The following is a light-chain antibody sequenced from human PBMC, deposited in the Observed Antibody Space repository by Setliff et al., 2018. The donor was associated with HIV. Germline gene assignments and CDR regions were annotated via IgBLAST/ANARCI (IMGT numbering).Light chain of an antibody. J-gene: IGKJ3*01. Sequence: EIVLTQSPATLSLSPGERATLSCRASQSVGSYLAWYQRKPGEAPRLLIFDASNRATGVPARFSATGSGTDFTLTISSLGPEDSAIYYCQQRSNWPRLTFGPGTKVDIK. CDR3: QQRSNWPRLT. V-gene: IGKV3-11*01. CDR1: QSVGSY. CDR2: DAS.